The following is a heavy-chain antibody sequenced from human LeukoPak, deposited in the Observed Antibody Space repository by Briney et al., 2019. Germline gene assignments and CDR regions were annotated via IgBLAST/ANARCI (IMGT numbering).Heavy chain of an antibody. Sequence: SETLSLTCAVSGGSIKSNNWWSWVRQPPGKGLEWIGYIYHSGSTYHNPSLKSRVTISVDRSKNQFSLKLSSVTAADTAVYYCATLSIMITFGGVSAWFDPWGQGTLVTVSS. CDR3: ATLSIMITFGGVSAWFDP. CDR2: IYHSGST. D-gene: IGHD3-16*01. J-gene: IGHJ5*02. V-gene: IGHV4-4*02. CDR1: GGSIKSNNW.